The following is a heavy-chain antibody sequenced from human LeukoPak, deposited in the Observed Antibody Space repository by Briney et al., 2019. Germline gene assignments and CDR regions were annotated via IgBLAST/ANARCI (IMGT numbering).Heavy chain of an antibody. V-gene: IGHV4-59*01. J-gene: IGHJ6*03. Sequence: KTSETLSLTCNVSGGSISGYHWSWIRQPPGKGLEWLRYIYYSGSSNYNPSLKSRVTISADTSKNQFSLKLSSVTAADTAVYYCARVPRSYYYYYYMDVWGKGTTVTVSS. CDR1: GGSISGYH. CDR2: IYYSGSS. CDR3: ARVPRSYYYYYYMDV.